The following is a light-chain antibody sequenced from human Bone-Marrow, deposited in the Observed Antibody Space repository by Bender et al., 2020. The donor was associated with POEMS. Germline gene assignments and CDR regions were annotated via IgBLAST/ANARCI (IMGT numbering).Light chain of an antibody. CDR3: CSYADRGTRIYV. J-gene: IGLJ1*01. CDR1: SSDVGGYNY. Sequence: QSALTQPASVSGSPGQSITISCTGTSSDVGGYNYVSWYQQHPGKAPKLIIFEVSNRPSGVSNRFSGSKSGNTASLTISGLQPEDEADYYCCSYADRGTRIYVFGTGTQVTVL. CDR2: EVS. V-gene: IGLV2-14*01.